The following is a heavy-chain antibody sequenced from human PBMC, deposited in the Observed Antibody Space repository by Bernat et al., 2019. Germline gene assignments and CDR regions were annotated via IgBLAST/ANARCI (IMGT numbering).Heavy chain of an antibody. CDR3: ARGSVARPGTPSYYFDY. V-gene: IGHV6-1*01. CDR1: GASVSSNNAA. D-gene: IGHD6-13*01. J-gene: IGHJ4*02. CDR2: TYSRSKWYN. Sequence: QVQLQQSGPGLVKPSQTLSLTCAISGASVSSNNAAWNWIRQSPSRGLEWLGSTYSRSKWYNDYAVSVRSRITISPDTSTNQFSLHLNSVTPEDTAVYYCARGSVARPGTPSYYFDYWGQGTLVTVSS.